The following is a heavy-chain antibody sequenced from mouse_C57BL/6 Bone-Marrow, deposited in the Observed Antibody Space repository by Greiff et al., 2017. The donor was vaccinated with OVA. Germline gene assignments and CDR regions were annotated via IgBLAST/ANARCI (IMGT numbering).Heavy chain of an antibody. Sequence: VQLKESGAGLVKPGGSLKLSCAASGFTFSSYAMSWVRQTPEKRLEWVAYISSGGDYIYYADTVKGRFTISRDNARNTLYLQMSSLKSEDTAMYYCTRADSWFAYWGQGTLVTVSA. CDR2: ISSGGDYI. CDR3: TRADSWFAY. D-gene: IGHD2-4*01. CDR1: GFTFSSYA. V-gene: IGHV5-9-1*02. J-gene: IGHJ3*01.